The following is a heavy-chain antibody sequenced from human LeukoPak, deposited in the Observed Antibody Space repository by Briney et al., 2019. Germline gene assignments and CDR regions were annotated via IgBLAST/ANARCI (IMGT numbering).Heavy chain of an antibody. J-gene: IGHJ4*02. CDR3: ARGPLSGYEDY. CDR2: ISYDGTTK. D-gene: IGHD5-12*01. V-gene: IGHV3-30-3*01. CDR1: GFTFDNFA. Sequence: GGSLRLSCAASGFTFDNFALHWVRQAPGKGLEWVALISYDGTTKFYADSVRGRFTVSRDNSENMLYLEMNSLRLEDTAVYYCARGPLSGYEDYWGQGILVAVSS.